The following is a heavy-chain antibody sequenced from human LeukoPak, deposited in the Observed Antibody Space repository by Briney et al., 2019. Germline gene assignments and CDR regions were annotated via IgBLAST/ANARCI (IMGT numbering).Heavy chain of an antibody. Sequence: SETLSLTCSVSARSVRNEYWLWVRRAPGKGLEWIGYIPCTNGTNYCPSLNSRITLFLDQSKKQFFLKVTSVTGRDTAGYFLARGRLVHFHYYFYYLDVWGRGTTVTVSS. CDR3: ARGRLVHFHYYFYYLDV. J-gene: IGHJ6*03. CDR2: IPCTNGT. D-gene: IGHD3-3*02. V-gene: IGHV4-59*02. CDR1: ARSVRNEY.